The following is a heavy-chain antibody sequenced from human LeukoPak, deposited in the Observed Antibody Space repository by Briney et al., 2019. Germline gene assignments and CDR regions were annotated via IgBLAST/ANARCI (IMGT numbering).Heavy chain of an antibody. CDR1: GATFTSYA. V-gene: IGHV1-69*05. CDR3: ARGARKRTSDWFDP. J-gene: IGHJ5*02. CDR2: IIPIFGTA. Sequence: ASVKVSCKASGATFTSYAISWVRQAPGQGLEWMGGIIPIFGTANYAQKFPGKVTITTDESTSTTYMELSSLRSEDTAVYYCARGARKRTSDWFDPWGQGRLVTVSS.